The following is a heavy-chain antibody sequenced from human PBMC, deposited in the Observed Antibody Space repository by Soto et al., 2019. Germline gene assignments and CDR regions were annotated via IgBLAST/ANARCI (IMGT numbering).Heavy chain of an antibody. CDR1: GGSITSDY. CDR2: IYYSGST. Sequence: SETLSLTCTVSGGSITSDYWTWIRQPPGKGLEWIGYIYYSGSTNYNPSLKSRVTISVDTSKNQFSLKLSSVTAADTAVYYCARTTTSRSVNAFDIWGQGTMVTVSS. V-gene: IGHV4-59*01. CDR3: ARTTTSRSVNAFDI. D-gene: IGHD4-17*01. J-gene: IGHJ3*02.